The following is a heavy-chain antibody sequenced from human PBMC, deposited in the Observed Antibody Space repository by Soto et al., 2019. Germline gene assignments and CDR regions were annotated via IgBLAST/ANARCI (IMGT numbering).Heavy chain of an antibody. CDR2: INPSGGST. CDR1: GYTFTSYY. Sequence: QVQLVQSGAEVKKPGASVKVSCKASGYTFTSYYMHWVRQAPGQGLEWMGIINPSGGSTSYAQKVQGRVTMSRVTSTRKVYMRRCSLRCEDTAVYYSAREGHEYSSSWSYYYYMDVWGKGTTVTVSS. D-gene: IGHD6-13*01. V-gene: IGHV1-46*03. CDR3: AREGHEYSSSWSYYYYMDV. J-gene: IGHJ6*03.